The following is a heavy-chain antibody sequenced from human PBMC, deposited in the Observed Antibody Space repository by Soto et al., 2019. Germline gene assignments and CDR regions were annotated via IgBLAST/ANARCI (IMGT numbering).Heavy chain of an antibody. V-gene: IGHV1-18*01. D-gene: IGHD3-3*01. J-gene: IGHJ4*02. Sequence: ASVKVSCKASGSTFTSYGISWVRQAPGQGLEWMGWFSPYNGNTIYAQKLQGRVTMTKDTSTDTAYMELSSLRSEDTAVYYCATLGRGLEWLFWFDYWGQGTLVTVSS. CDR2: FSPYNGNT. CDR1: GSTFTSYG. CDR3: ATLGRGLEWLFWFDY.